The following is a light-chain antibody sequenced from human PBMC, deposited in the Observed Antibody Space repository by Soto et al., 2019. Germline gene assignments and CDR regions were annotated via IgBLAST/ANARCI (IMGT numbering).Light chain of an antibody. CDR1: SGDVGGYNY. V-gene: IGLV2-8*01. J-gene: IGLJ2*01. Sequence: QSVLTQPPSVSVSPGQSVTGSCSGTSGDVGGYNYVSWYQQHPGTAPKLVIYEVSERPSAVPDRFSGSKSGNTASLTVSGLQADDEADYYCSSYAGNNIVVFGGGTKVTV. CDR2: EVS. CDR3: SSYAGNNIVV.